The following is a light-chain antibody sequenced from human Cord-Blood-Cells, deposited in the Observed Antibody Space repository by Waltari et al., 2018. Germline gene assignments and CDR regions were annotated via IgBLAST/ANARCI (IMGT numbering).Light chain of an antibody. Sequence: SSELTQDPAVSVALGQTVRITCPGDSLRSYYASWYQQKPGQAPVLVIYGKNNRPSGIPDRFSGSSSGNTASCTITGAQAEDEADYYCNSRDSSGNHLVFGGGTKLTVL. J-gene: IGLJ2*01. CDR2: GKN. CDR3: NSRDSSGNHLV. CDR1: SLRSYY. V-gene: IGLV3-19*01.